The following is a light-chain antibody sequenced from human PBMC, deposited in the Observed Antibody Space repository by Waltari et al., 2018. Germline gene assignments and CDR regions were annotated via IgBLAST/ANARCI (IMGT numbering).Light chain of an antibody. Sequence: QSVLTQPPSVSGAPAQRVPISCPGSGSNIGAGYDVHWYQQLPRAAPKLLIYGSTSRPLGVPARFFGSTSGTSASLAITGLQAEDEADYYCQSYDTSLSVVFGGGTKLTVL. V-gene: IGLV1-40*01. J-gene: IGLJ3*02. CDR3: QSYDTSLSVV. CDR1: GSNIGAGYD. CDR2: GST.